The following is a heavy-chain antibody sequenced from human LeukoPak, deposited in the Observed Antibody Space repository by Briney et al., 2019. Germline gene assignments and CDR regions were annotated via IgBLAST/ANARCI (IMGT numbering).Heavy chain of an antibody. CDR3: ARGTVIKEFRVDV. D-gene: IGHD4-17*01. V-gene: IGHV4-34*01. CDR1: GGSFSGYY. CDR2: INHSGST. Sequence: SETLSLTCAVYGGSFSGYYWSWIRQPPGKGLEWIGEINHSGSTNYNPSLKSRVTISVDTSKNQFSLKLSSVTAADTAVYYCARGTVIKEFRVDVWGKGTTVTVSS. J-gene: IGHJ6*04.